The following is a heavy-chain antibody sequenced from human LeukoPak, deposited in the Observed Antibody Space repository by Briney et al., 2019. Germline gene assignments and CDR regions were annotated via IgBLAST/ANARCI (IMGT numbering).Heavy chain of an antibody. CDR1: GYTFTGYY. Sequence: ASVKVSCKASGYTFTGYYMHWVRQAPGQGLEWMGWINPNSGGTNYAQKFQGRVTMTRDTSISTAYMELSRLRSDDTAVYYCARDLGSGSYRGEDYWGQGTLVTVSS. D-gene: IGHD1-26*01. V-gene: IGHV1-2*02. CDR2: INPNSGGT. J-gene: IGHJ4*02. CDR3: ARDLGSGSYRGEDY.